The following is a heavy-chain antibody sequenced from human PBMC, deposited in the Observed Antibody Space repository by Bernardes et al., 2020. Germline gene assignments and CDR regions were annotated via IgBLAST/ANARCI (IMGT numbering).Heavy chain of an antibody. V-gene: IGHV4-31*03. Sequence: SETLSLTCTVSGGSISSGGYYWSWIRQHPGKGLEWIGYIYYSGSTYYNPSLKSRVTISVDTSKNQFSLKLSSVTAADTAVYYCARYSSGWTSDWGQGTLVTVSS. CDR1: GGSISSGGYY. D-gene: IGHD6-19*01. CDR2: IYYSGST. CDR3: ARYSSGWTSD. J-gene: IGHJ4*02.